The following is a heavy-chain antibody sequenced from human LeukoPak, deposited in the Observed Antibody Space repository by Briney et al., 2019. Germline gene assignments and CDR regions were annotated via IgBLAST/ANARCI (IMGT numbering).Heavy chain of an antibody. CDR2: IYHSGST. CDR1: GYSISSGYY. Sequence: PSETLSLTCAVSGYSISSGYYWGWIRQPPGKGLEWIGSIYHSGSTYYNPSLKSRVTISVDTSKNQFSLKLSSVTAADTAVYYCAGGFAAVAGYNWFDPWGQGTLVTVSS. CDR3: AGGFAAVAGYNWFDP. V-gene: IGHV4-38-2*01. J-gene: IGHJ5*02. D-gene: IGHD6-19*01.